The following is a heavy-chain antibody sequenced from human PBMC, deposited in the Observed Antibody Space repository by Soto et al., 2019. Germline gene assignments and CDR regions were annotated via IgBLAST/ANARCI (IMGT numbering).Heavy chain of an antibody. CDR2: FYYSGST. CDR1: GGSVSSAPYC. J-gene: IGHJ4*02. Sequence: TSETLSLTCTVSGGSVSSAPYCWSWIRQPPGRGLEWIGYFYYSGSTNYNPSLKSRVTISVDTSKNQFSLKLSSVTAADTAVYYCARTRYNYGPYYFDYWGQGTLVTVSS. CDR3: ARTRYNYGPYYFDY. V-gene: IGHV4-61*01. D-gene: IGHD5-18*01.